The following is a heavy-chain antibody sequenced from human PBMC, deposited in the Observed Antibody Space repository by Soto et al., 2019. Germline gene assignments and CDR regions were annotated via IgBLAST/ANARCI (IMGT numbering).Heavy chain of an antibody. D-gene: IGHD6-13*01. CDR3: AHVPIYTTSWYINDY. J-gene: IGHJ4*02. CDR2: IYWDDHK. Sequence: QITLKESGPTLVKPTQTLTLTCTFSGFSLSTSGVGVGWIRQPPGKALEWLALIYWDDHKRYSPSLKSRLTITKDTSKNQVVLTMTNMDPVGTATYYFAHVPIYTTSWYINDYWGQGTLVTVSS. V-gene: IGHV2-5*02. CDR1: GFSLSTSGVG.